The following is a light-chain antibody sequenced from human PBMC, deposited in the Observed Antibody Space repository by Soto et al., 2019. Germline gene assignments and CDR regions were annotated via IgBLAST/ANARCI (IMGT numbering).Light chain of an antibody. CDR1: QSISSW. CDR3: QHYNSYLYT. Sequence: DIQMTQSPSTLSASVGDRVTITCRASQSISSWLAWYQQKPGKAPKLLIYDASSLESGVPSRFSGSGSGTEFTLTISSLQPDDFATYYCQHYNSYLYTFGQGTKLDIK. J-gene: IGKJ2*01. V-gene: IGKV1-5*01. CDR2: DAS.